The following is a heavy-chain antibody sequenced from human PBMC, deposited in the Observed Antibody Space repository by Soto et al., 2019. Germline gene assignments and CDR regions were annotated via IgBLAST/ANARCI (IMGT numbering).Heavy chain of an antibody. J-gene: IGHJ4*02. Sequence: PGGSLRLSCAASGFTFSSYGMHWVRQAPGKGLEWVAVIWYDGSNKYYADSVKGRFTISRDNSKNTLYLQMNSLRAEDTAVYYCARDGSIAARPYYFDYWGQGTLVTVSS. CDR1: GFTFSSYG. CDR3: ARDGSIAARPYYFDY. D-gene: IGHD6-6*01. CDR2: IWYDGSNK. V-gene: IGHV3-33*01.